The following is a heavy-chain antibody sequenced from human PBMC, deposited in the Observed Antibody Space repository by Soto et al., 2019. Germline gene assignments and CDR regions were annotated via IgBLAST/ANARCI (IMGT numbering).Heavy chain of an antibody. D-gene: IGHD4-17*01. CDR2: MKQDGSEK. V-gene: IGHV3-7*01. Sequence: GGSLRLSCAASGFTFSSYWMSWVRQAPGKGLEWVARMKQDGSEKYYVESVKGRFTISRDNAKSSLYLQMNSLRAEDTAVYYCARHHYGDYVYYFDYWGQGTLVTVSS. CDR3: ARHHYGDYVYYFDY. J-gene: IGHJ4*02. CDR1: GFTFSSYW.